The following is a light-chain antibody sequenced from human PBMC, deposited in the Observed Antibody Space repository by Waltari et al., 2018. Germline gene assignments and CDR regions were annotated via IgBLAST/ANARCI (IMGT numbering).Light chain of an antibody. CDR3: QQSYSTPPWT. Sequence: DIQMTQSLSCLSACVGDRVTITCRSSQSIKTYLNWYQQTPGRAPKVLIYDASRSLRGVPSRFSGSGSWTDFTLTISSLQPEDFATYYCQQSYSTPPWTFGQGTKVEI. CDR2: DAS. V-gene: IGKV1-39*01. CDR1: QSIKTY. J-gene: IGKJ1*01.